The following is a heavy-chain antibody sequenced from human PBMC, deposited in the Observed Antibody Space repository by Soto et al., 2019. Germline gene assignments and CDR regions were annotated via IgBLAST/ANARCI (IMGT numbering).Heavy chain of an antibody. J-gene: IGHJ5*02. V-gene: IGHV5-51*01. CDR1: GYSFTSYW. CDR2: IYPGDSDT. D-gene: IGHD2-8*01. CDR3: ARQLTPQRRNWFDP. Sequence: PGESLMISCKGSGYSFTSYWTGWVRQMPGKGLEWMGIIYPGDSDTRYSPSFQGQVTISADKSISTAYLQWSSLKASDTAMYYCARQLTPQRRNWFDPWGQGSLVTVSS.